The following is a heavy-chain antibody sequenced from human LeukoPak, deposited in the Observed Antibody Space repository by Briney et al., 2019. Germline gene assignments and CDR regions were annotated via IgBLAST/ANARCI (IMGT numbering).Heavy chain of an antibody. D-gene: IGHD2-15*01. Sequence: GESLKISCKGSGYSFTSYWISWLRQMPGKGLEWMGRIDPSDSYTNYSPSFQGHVTISADKSISTAYLQWSSLKASDTAMYYCARHRYCSGGSCYFDYYGMDVWGQGTTVTVSS. CDR2: IDPSDSYT. J-gene: IGHJ6*02. CDR1: GYSFTSYW. V-gene: IGHV5-10-1*01. CDR3: ARHRYCSGGSCYFDYYGMDV.